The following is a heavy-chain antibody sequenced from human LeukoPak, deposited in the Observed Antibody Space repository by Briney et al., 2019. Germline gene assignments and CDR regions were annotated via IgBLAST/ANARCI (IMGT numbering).Heavy chain of an antibody. D-gene: IGHD2-21*02. Sequence: GGTLRLSCEGSGYTFTTYGMSWVRQAPGKGLEWVSGLDNNGDNTYYADSVKGRSTISRDNANRMLSLHINSLRVEDSAIYYCARGGKLEPTALASWGQGSLVVVSS. J-gene: IGHJ5*02. CDR1: GYTFTTYG. V-gene: IGHV3-23*01. CDR2: LDNNGDNT. CDR3: ARGGKLEPTALAS.